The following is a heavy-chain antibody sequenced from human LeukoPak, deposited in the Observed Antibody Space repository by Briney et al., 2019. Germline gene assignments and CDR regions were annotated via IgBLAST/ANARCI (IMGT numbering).Heavy chain of an antibody. V-gene: IGHV4-34*01. Sequence: SETLSLTCAVYGGSFSGYYWSWIRQLPGKGLEWIGEINHSGSTNYNPSLKSRVTISVDTSKNQFSLKLSSVTAADTAVYYCAREAAGGDYWGQGTLVTVSS. CDR1: GGSFSGYY. CDR3: AREAAGGDY. J-gene: IGHJ4*02. CDR2: INHSGST. D-gene: IGHD2-8*02.